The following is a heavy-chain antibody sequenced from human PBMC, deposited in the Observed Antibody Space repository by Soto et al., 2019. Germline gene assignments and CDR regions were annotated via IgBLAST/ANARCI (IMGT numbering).Heavy chain of an antibody. D-gene: IGHD2-21*01. CDR3: AREPHIYYYYGMDV. CDR2: IWYDGSNK. Sequence: HPGGSLRLSCAASGFTFSSYGMHWVRQAPGKGLEWVAVIWYDGSNKYYADSVKGRFTISRDNSKNTLYLQMNSLRAEDTAVYYCAREPHIYYYYGMDVWRQGTTVTVSS. CDR1: GFTFSSYG. V-gene: IGHV3-33*01. J-gene: IGHJ6*02.